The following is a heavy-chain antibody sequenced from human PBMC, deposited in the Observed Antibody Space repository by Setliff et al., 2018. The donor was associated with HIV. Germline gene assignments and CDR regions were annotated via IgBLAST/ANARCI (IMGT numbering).Heavy chain of an antibody. Sequence: ASETLSLTCTVPGGSVSSGHYYWGSVRLSPGTGLEWIGSVSHSGDTYYSPALKNRVSMSIDTSKSQLSLKLVSVIVGDTALYYCGRDRGYSGWYFVLGYFNSWGQGALVTVSS. CDR1: GGSVSSGHYY. J-gene: IGHJ4*02. V-gene: IGHV4-39*02. D-gene: IGHD6-19*01. CDR3: GRDRGYSGWYFVLGYFNS. CDR2: VSHSGDT.